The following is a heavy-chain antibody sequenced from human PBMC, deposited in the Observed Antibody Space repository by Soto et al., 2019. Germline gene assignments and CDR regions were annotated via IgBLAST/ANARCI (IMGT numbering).Heavy chain of an antibody. Sequence: SETLSLTCSLSGDSVTSHYLTWIRQSPEEGLEWIGYMHYTGFSHYNPSLKSRLTISVDRSKNQFTLQLSSVTVADTAVYYCARDVYGDYAGDAFDIWGQGTMVTVSS. D-gene: IGHD4-17*01. V-gene: IGHV4-59*02. CDR2: MHYTGFS. CDR3: ARDVYGDYAGDAFDI. CDR1: GDSVTSHY. J-gene: IGHJ3*02.